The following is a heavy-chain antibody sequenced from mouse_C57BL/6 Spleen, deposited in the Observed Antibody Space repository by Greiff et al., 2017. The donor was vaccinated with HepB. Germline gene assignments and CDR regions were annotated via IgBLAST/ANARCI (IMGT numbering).Heavy chain of an antibody. V-gene: IGHV1-85*01. CDR2: IYPRDGST. CDR1: GYTFTSYD. J-gene: IGHJ4*01. Sequence: VQLQQSGPELVKPGASVKLSCKASGYTFTSYDINWVKQRPGQGLEWIGWIYPRDGSTKYNEKFKGKATLTVYTSSSTAYMELHSLTSEDSAVYFCARGGYDYDGNYAMDYWGQGTSVTVSS. CDR3: ARGGYDYDGNYAMDY. D-gene: IGHD2-4*01.